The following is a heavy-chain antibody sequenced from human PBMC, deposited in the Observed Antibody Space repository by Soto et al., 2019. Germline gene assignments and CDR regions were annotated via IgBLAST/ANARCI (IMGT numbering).Heavy chain of an antibody. CDR3: ARDKARGYSSGWYNY. J-gene: IGHJ4*02. Sequence: SETLSLTCAVYGGSFSGYYWSWIRQPPGKGLERIGEINHSGSTNYNPSLKSRVTISVGTSKNQFSLKLSSVTAADTAVYYCARDKARGYSSGWYNYWGQGTLVTVSS. V-gene: IGHV4-34*01. D-gene: IGHD6-19*01. CDR2: INHSGST. CDR1: GGSFSGYY.